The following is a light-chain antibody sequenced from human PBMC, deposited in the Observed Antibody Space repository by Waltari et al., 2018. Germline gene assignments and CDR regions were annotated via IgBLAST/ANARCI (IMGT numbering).Light chain of an antibody. J-gene: IGLJ1*01. CDR3: CSFTPSLTYV. V-gene: IGLV2-18*02. CDR1: SSYIGTYNR. Sequence: QSALTQPPSVSGSPRQSVTISCPGTSSYIGTYNRFSWYQQTPGTAPKLMIYDVSNRPSGVPDRFSGSKSGNTASLTISALQAEDEADYYCCSFTPSLTYVFGTGTKVTVL. CDR2: DVS.